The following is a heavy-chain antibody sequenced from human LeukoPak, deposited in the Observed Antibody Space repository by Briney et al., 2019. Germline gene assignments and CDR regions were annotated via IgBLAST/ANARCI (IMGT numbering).Heavy chain of an antibody. CDR3: AREYCSGGSCYSDRNFDY. J-gene: IGHJ4*02. CDR1: GYTLTELS. CDR2: INTNTGNP. V-gene: IGHV7-4-1*02. Sequence: ASVKVSCKVSGYTLTELSMHWVRQAPGQGLEWMGWINTNTGNPTYAQGFTGRFVFSLDTSVSTAYLQISSLKAEDTAVYYCAREYCSGGSCYSDRNFDYWGQGTLVTVSS. D-gene: IGHD2-15*01.